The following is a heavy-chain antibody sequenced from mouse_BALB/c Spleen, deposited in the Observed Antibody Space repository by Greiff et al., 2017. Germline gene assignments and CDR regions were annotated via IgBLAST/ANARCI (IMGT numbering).Heavy chain of an antibody. CDR1: GYSITSGYY. V-gene: IGHV3-6*02. CDR3: AREGGKPDY. Sequence: DVQLVESGPGLVKPSQSLSLTCSVTGYSITSGYYWNWIRQFPGNKLEWMGYISYDGSNNYNPSLKNRISITRDTSKNQFFLKLNSVTTEDTATYYCAREGGKPDYWGQGTTLTVSS. CDR2: ISYDGSN. D-gene: IGHD2-1*01. J-gene: IGHJ2*01.